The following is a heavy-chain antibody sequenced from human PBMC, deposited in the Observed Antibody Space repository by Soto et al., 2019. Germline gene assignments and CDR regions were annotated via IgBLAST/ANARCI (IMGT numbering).Heavy chain of an antibody. CDR2: SYYSGST. Sequence: SETLSLTCTVSGGSISGYYWSWIRQPPGKGLEWVGNSYYSGSTNYNPSLKNRVPISVDTSKNQFSLKLSSVPAADTAVYYCARYYSGSYSGSHYYYGMDVWGQGTKVNLSS. CDR1: GGSISGYY. CDR3: ARYYSGSYSGSHYYYGMDV. D-gene: IGHD1-26*01. J-gene: IGHJ6*02. V-gene: IGHV4-59*01.